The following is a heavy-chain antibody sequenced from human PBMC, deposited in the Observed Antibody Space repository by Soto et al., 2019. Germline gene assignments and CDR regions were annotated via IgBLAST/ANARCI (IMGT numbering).Heavy chain of an antibody. Sequence: LRLSCAASGFTFSSYAMHWVRQAPGKGLEWVAVISYDGSNKYYADSVKGRFTISRDNSKNTLYLQMNSLRAEDTAVYYCARDKGVGATRYYGMDVWGQGXTVTVYS. CDR1: GFTFSSYA. CDR2: ISYDGSNK. CDR3: ARDKGVGATRYYGMDV. V-gene: IGHV3-30-3*01. D-gene: IGHD1-26*01. J-gene: IGHJ6*02.